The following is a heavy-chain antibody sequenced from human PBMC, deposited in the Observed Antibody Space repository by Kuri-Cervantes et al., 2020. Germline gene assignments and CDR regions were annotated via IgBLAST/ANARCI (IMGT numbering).Heavy chain of an antibody. CDR1: GFTFGDYG. CDR2: ISWNSGSI. D-gene: IGHD3-10*01. CDR3: AKDGRSAYGSGNYVDNYYYYGMDV. Sequence: SLKISCAASGFTFGDYGMHWVRQAPGKGLEWVSGISWNSGSIGYADSVKGRFTISRDNAKNSLYLQMNSLRAEDTALYYCAKDGRSAYGSGNYVDNYYYYGMDVWGQGTTVTVSS. J-gene: IGHJ6*02. V-gene: IGHV3-9*01.